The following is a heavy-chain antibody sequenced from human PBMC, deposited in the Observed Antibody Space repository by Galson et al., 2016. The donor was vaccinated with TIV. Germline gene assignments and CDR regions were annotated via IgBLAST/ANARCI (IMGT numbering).Heavy chain of an antibody. J-gene: IGHJ4*02. D-gene: IGHD2-2*02. CDR3: AKVSRYCIGTTCYSGPRHFDY. Sequence: SVKVSCKASGGTFSTYVINWVRQAPRQGLEWMGGVIPIFGTANYAQKFQGRVTITADESTSTAYMDLRSLRSDDTAVYYCAKVSRYCIGTTCYSGPRHFDYWGQGTLVTVSS. CDR2: VIPIFGTA. CDR1: GGTFSTYV. V-gene: IGHV1-69*13.